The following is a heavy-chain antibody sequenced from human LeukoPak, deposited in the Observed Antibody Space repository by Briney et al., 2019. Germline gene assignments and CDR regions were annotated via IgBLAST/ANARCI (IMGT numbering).Heavy chain of an antibody. Sequence: GGSLRLSCAASGFTFSSYGMHWVRQAPGKGLEWVAVISYDGSNKYYADSVKGRFTISRDNSKNTLYLQMNSLRAEDTAVYYCAKVGYYGSGSYSGHDAFDIWGQGTMVTVSS. CDR3: AKVGYYGSGSYSGHDAFDI. CDR1: GFTFSSYG. D-gene: IGHD3-10*01. J-gene: IGHJ3*02. V-gene: IGHV3-30*18. CDR2: ISYDGSNK.